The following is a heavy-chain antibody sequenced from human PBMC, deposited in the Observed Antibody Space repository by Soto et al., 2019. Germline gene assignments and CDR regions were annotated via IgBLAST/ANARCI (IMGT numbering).Heavy chain of an antibody. D-gene: IGHD2-21*01. J-gene: IGHJ4*02. CDR2: ISYDESNQ. CDR3: AKSEGRVVIAKSFDY. CDR1: GVTLSRYA. Sequence: GGALRLSCAASGVTLSRYAMQWVRQAQGKGLERVAVISYDESNQYYADSVKVRFTISRDNSKNTLYLQMNSLRAEDTAVYYCAKSEGRVVIAKSFDYWGQGALVTVSS. V-gene: IGHV3-30*18.